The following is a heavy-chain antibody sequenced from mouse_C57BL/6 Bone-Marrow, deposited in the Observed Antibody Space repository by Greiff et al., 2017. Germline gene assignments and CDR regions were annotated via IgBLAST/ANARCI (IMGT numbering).Heavy chain of an antibody. D-gene: IGHD1-1*01. CDR2: IHPNSGST. CDR1: GYTFTSYW. Sequence: QVQLQQPGAELVKPGASVKLSCKASGYTFTSYWMHWVKQRPGQGLEWIGMIHPNSGSTNYNETFKSKATLTVDKSSSTAYMQLSSLTSEDSAVYYCASLRSYYFDYWGQGTTLTVAS. V-gene: IGHV1-64*01. CDR3: ASLRSYYFDY. J-gene: IGHJ2*01.